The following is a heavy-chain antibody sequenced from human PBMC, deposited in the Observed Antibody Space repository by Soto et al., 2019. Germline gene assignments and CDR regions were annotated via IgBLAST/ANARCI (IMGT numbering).Heavy chain of an antibody. J-gene: IGHJ6*02. Sequence: PSQTLSLTCXISGDSVSSNSAAWNWIRQSPSRGLEWLGRTYYRSKWYNDYAVSVKSRITINPDTSKNQFSLQLNSVTPEDTAVYYCARVTYSSSWYYYYGMDVWGQGTTVTVSS. V-gene: IGHV6-1*01. CDR2: TYYRSKWYN. CDR3: ARVTYSSSWYYYYGMDV. CDR1: GDSVSSNSAA. D-gene: IGHD6-13*01.